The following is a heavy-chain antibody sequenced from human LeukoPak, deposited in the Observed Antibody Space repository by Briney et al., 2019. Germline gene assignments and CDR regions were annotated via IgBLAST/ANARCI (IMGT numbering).Heavy chain of an antibody. J-gene: IGHJ6*02. CDR2: VYPSGGT. CDR1: GGPISSGDYY. V-gene: IGHV4-61*02. Sequence: SQTLSLTCTVSGGPISSGDYYWSWIRQPARKGLEWIGRVYPSGGTKYNPSLKSRVTMSIDTSKSQFSLKVTSVTAADTAVYYCARDRGDYGDLPSYYYGLDVWGQGTTVAVSS. CDR3: ARDRGDYGDLPSYYYGLDV. D-gene: IGHD4-17*01.